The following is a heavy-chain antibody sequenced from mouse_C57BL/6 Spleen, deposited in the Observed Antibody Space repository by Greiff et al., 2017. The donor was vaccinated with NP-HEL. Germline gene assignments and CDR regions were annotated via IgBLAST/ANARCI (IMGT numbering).Heavy chain of an antibody. D-gene: IGHD1-1*01. J-gene: IGHJ4*01. Sequence: EVQLVESGGGLVKPGGSLKLSCAASGFTFSDYGMHWVRQAPEKGLEWVAYISSGSSTIYYADTVKGRFTITRDNATNTLFLQMTSLRSEDTDMYYCARTALLPGSSYGYAMDYWGQGTSVTVSS. V-gene: IGHV5-17*01. CDR1: GFTFSDYG. CDR3: ARTALLPGSSYGYAMDY. CDR2: ISSGSSTI.